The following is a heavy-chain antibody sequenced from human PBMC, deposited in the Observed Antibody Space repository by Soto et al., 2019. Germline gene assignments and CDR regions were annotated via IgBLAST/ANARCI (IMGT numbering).Heavy chain of an antibody. D-gene: IGHD2-2*01. CDR3: ARVDIVGVPAGQIVSCDY. CDR2: INHSGST. Sequence: QVQLQQWGAGLLKPSETLSLTCAVYGGSFSGYYWSWIRQPPGKGLEWIGEINHSGSTNYNPSLKSRVTISEDSSKNQLHLKMSSVTGADTAVYYRARVDIVGVPAGQIVSCDYWGQGTLVSVST. CDR1: GGSFSGYY. V-gene: IGHV4-34*01. J-gene: IGHJ4*02.